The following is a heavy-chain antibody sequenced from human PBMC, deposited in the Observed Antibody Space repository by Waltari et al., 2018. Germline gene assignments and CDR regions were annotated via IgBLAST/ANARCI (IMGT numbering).Heavy chain of an antibody. CDR2: NSGPGGST. J-gene: IGHJ3*01. CDR3: ARDGRFRTDRFDV. D-gene: IGHD1-1*01. CDR1: GFTFSAHA. V-gene: IGHV3-23*01. Sequence: EVKLLASGGGLVQRGGSLTLSCAASGFTFSAHAFSWVRRFPGRVRALVSSNSGPGGSTYYPDSGKRRFTISRDTSRNTLYLQMDSLGAKDTAVYYCARDGRFRTDRFDVWGQGTMVTVSS.